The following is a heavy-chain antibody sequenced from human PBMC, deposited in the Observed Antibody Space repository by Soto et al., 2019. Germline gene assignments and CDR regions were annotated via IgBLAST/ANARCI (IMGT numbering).Heavy chain of an antibody. CDR2: INSDGSST. V-gene: IGHV3-74*01. Sequence: PGGSLRLSCAASGFTFSSYWMHWVRQAPGKGLVWVSRINSDGSSTSYADSVKGRFTISRDNAKNTLYMQINSLRAEDTAVYYCARDGNYYGSGFPDYWGQGTLVTVSS. CDR1: GFTFSSYW. J-gene: IGHJ4*02. D-gene: IGHD3-10*01. CDR3: ARDGNYYGSGFPDY.